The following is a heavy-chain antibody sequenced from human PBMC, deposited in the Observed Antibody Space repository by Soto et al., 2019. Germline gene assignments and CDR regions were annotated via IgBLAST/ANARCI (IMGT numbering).Heavy chain of an antibody. J-gene: IGHJ6*04. Sequence: GGSLRLSCAASGFTFSSYGMHWVRQAPGKGLEWVAVIWYDGSNKYYADSVKGRFTISRDNSKNTLYLQMNSLRAEDTAVYYCARDPPGTVNYCYGMDVWGKETRLTVAS. CDR2: IWYDGSNK. V-gene: IGHV3-33*01. CDR3: ARDPPGTVNYCYGMDV. CDR1: GFTFSSYG. D-gene: IGHD3-10*01.